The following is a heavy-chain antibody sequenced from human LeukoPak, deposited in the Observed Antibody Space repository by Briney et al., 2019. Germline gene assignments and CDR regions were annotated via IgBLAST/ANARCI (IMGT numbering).Heavy chain of an antibody. CDR3: ATRYVVRGVPADY. CDR1: GYTFTGYY. CDR2: IIPIFGTA. V-gene: IGHV1-69*05. Sequence: SVKVSCKASGYTFTGYYMHWVRQAPGQGLEWMGRIIPIFGTANYAQKFQGRVTITTDESTSTAYMELSSLRSEDTAVYYCATRYVVRGVPADYWGQGTLVTVSS. D-gene: IGHD3-10*01. J-gene: IGHJ4*02.